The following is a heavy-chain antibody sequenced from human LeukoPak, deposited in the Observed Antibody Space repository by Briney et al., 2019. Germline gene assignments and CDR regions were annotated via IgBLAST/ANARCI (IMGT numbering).Heavy chain of an antibody. D-gene: IGHD2-2*02. CDR1: GGSISTYY. J-gene: IGHJ6*03. Sequence: SETLSLTCTVSGGSISTYYWSWIRQPPGKGLEWIGYIYYTGSANYNPSLKSRVTISVDTSKNQFSLKLSSVTAADTAVYYCARGPVGPHCSSTSCYNEYYYYYMDVWGKGTTVTVSS. CDR2: IYYTGSA. CDR3: ARGPVGPHCSSTSCYNEYYYYYMDV. V-gene: IGHV4-59*12.